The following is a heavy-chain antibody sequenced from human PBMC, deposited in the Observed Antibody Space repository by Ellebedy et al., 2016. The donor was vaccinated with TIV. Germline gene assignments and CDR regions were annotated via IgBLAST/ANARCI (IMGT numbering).Heavy chain of an antibody. CDR3: ERHLGRYGMDV. Sequence: MPSETLSLTCSVSGGSINSYYWTWIRQPPGQGLEWIGDIHHSGNTHIHPSLKSRVTLSLDTSKNQFSLDLSSVTAADTATYYCERHLGRYGMDVWGQGTTVTVSS. V-gene: IGHV4-59*01. CDR2: IHHSGNT. J-gene: IGHJ6*02. CDR1: GGSINSYY.